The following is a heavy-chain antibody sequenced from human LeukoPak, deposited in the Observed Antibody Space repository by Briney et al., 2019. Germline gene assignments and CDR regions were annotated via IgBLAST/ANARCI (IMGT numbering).Heavy chain of an antibody. CDR1: GYTFTSYG. CDR2: ISAYNGNT. Sequence: ASVKVSCKASGYTFTSYGISWVRQAPGQGIEWMGWISAYNGNTNYAQKLQGRVTMTTDTSTSTAYMELRSLRSDDTAVYYCARSKYQLLLVDYWGQGTLVTVSS. J-gene: IGHJ4*02. CDR3: ARSKYQLLLVDY. V-gene: IGHV1-18*01. D-gene: IGHD2-2*01.